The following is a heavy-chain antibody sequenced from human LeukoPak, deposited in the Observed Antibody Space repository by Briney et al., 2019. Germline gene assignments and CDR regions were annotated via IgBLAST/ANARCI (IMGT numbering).Heavy chain of an antibody. V-gene: IGHV4-59*01. CDR2: IYYTGST. CDR3: ARGGNYWPQWWFDP. J-gene: IGHJ5*02. D-gene: IGHD1-26*01. Sequence: SETLSLTCTVSGGSISTYYWSWIRQPPGKGLEWIGYIYYTGSTSYNPSLKSRVTMSLDASKTQFSLELNSVTPADTAVYYCARGGNYWPQWWFDPWGRGTLVSVSS. CDR1: GGSISTYY.